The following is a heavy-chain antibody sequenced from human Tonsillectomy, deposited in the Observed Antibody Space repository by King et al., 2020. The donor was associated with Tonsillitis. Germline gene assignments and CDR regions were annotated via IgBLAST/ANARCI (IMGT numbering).Heavy chain of an antibody. CDR3: ARALYDYGDYALDFDY. J-gene: IGHJ4*02. CDR1: GYSFTSYY. CDR2: INPSGGST. D-gene: IGHD4-17*01. V-gene: IGHV1-46*01. Sequence: VQLVESGAEVKKPGASVKVSCKASGYSFTSYYMHWVRQAPGQGLEWMGIINPSGGSTSYAQKFQGRVTMTRDTSTSTVYMDLSSLRSEDTAVYYCARALYDYGDYALDFDYWGQGTLVTVSS.